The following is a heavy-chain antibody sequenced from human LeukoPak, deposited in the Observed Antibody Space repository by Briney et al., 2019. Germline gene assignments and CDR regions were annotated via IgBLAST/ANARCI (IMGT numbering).Heavy chain of an antibody. CDR2: IYYSGST. CDR1: GGSISSSSYY. Sequence: PSETLSLTCTVSGGSISSSSYYWGWIRQPPGKGLEWIGSIYYSGSTYYNPSLKSRVTISVDTSKNQFSLKLSSVTAADTAVYYCARQSTGDPFINYWGQGTLVTVSS. D-gene: IGHD7-27*01. V-gene: IGHV4-39*01. CDR3: ARQSTGDPFINY. J-gene: IGHJ4*02.